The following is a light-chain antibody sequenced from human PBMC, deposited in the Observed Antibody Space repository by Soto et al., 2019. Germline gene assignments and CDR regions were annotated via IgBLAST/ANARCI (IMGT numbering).Light chain of an antibody. CDR3: SSYTSSSTLVV. J-gene: IGLJ2*01. CDR2: EVS. V-gene: IGLV2-14*01. Sequence: QSALTQPASVSGSPGQSITISCTGTSSDVGGYNFVSWYQPHPGKAPKLMIYEVSNRPSGVSKRFSGSKSGNTASLTISGPQAEYSADYYCSSYTSSSTLVVFGGGTTLTVL. CDR1: SSDVGGYNF.